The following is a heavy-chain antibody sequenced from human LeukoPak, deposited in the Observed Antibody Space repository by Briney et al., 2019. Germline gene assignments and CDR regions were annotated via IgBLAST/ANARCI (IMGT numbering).Heavy chain of an antibody. D-gene: IGHD3-16*01. J-gene: IGHJ6*02. CDR2: INHNGNVN. Sequence: GGSLRLSCAASGFTFDYYWMHWVRQAPGKGLEWVASINHNGNVNYYVDSVKGRFTISRDNAKNSLYLQMSNLRAEDTAVYFCARGGGLDVWGQGATVTVSS. CDR1: GFTFDYYW. CDR3: ARGGGLDV. V-gene: IGHV3-7*03.